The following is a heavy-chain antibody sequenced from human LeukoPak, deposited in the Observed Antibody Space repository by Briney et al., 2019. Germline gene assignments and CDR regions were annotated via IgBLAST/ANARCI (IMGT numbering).Heavy chain of an antibody. CDR3: AKDAGNYDFWSGYYTVPWFDP. CDR1: GFTLSNSA. V-gene: IGHV3-23*01. J-gene: IGHJ5*02. CDR2: ISGSGGST. Sequence: PGGSLRLSCAASGFTLSNSAMSWVRQAPGKGLEWVSAISGSGGSTYYADSVKGRFTISRDNSKNTLYLQMNSLRAEDTAVYYCAKDAGNYDFWSGYYTVPWFDPWGQGTLVTVSS. D-gene: IGHD3-3*01.